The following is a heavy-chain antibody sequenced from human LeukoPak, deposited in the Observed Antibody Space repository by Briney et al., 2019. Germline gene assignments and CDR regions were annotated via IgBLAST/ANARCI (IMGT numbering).Heavy chain of an antibody. CDR1: GFTFSSYA. V-gene: IGHV3-30*01. D-gene: IGHD6-6*01. J-gene: IGHJ6*03. Sequence: PGRSLRLSCAASGFTFSSYAMHWVRPAPGKGLEWVAVISYDGSNKYYADSVKGRFTISRDNSKNTLYLQMNSLRAEDTAVYYCARRSGLVLEYYYYYYYMDVWGKGTTVTVSS. CDR2: ISYDGSNK. CDR3: ARRSGLVLEYYYYYYYMDV.